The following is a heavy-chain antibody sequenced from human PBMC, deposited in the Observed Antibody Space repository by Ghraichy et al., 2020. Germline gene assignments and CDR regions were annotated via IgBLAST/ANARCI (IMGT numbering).Heavy chain of an antibody. CDR1: GGSISSSSYY. CDR3: ARDIGASETSTQAYYYYGMDV. J-gene: IGHJ6*02. V-gene: IGHV4-39*07. Sequence: SETLSLTCTVSGGSISSSSYYWGWLRQPPGKGLEWIGSIYFSRSTYYNPSLKSRVTISVDTSKNQFSLKLSSVTAADTAVYYCARDIGASETSTQAYYYYGMDVWGQGTTVNVYS. D-gene: IGHD1-26*01. CDR2: IYFSRST.